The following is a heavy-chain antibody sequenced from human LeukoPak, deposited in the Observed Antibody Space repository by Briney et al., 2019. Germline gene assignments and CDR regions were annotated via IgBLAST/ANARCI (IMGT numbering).Heavy chain of an antibody. V-gene: IGHV1-46*01. D-gene: IGHD3-10*01. CDR1: GYRFTRYY. J-gene: IGHJ4*02. CDR3: ARGKVVTMVRGVIITYFDY. CDR2: IIPSDGTT. Sequence: ASVKVSCKASGYRFTRYYIHWVRQAPGQGLEWMGIIIPSDGTTSYAQKFQGRVTMTRDTSTSTVYMELSSLRTEDTDVYYCARGKVVTMVRGVIITYFDYWGQGTLVTVSS.